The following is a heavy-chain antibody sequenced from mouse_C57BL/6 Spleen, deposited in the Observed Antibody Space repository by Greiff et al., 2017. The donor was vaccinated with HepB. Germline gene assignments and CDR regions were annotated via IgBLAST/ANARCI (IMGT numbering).Heavy chain of an antibody. V-gene: IGHV1-55*01. CDR1: GYTFTSYW. CDR2: IYPGSGST. J-gene: IGHJ2*01. D-gene: IGHD1-1*01. Sequence: QVQLQQPGAELVKPGASVKLSCKASGYTFTSYWITWVKQRPGQGLEWIGDIYPGSGSTNYNEKFKSKATLTVDTSSSTAYMQLSSLTSEDSAVYYCARVYYYGRASFDYWGQGTTLTVSS. CDR3: ARVYYYGRASFDY.